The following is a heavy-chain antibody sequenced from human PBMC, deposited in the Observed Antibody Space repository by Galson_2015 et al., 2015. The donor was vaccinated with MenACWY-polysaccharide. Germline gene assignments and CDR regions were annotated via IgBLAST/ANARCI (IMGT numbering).Heavy chain of an antibody. CDR1: GYRFSSYW. D-gene: IGHD5-24*01. CDR3: ARRHARDGFNLPDGGALDF. V-gene: IGHV5-51*01. Sequence: QSGAEVKKPGESLKISCKGSGYRFSSYWIAWVRQMPGKGLEWMGIIYPGDSDTRYSESFQGQVTISADTSIGSAYMQWSSLKASDTAIYFCARRHARDGFNLPDGGALDFWGQGTTVTVS. CDR2: IYPGDSDT. J-gene: IGHJ3*01.